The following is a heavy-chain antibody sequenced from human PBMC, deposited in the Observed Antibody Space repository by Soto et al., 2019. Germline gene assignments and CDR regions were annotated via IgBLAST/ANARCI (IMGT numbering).Heavy chain of an antibody. CDR3: ARGRGQLRFHGYYYYGMDV. CDR1: GGTFSSYA. D-gene: IGHD3-3*01. Sequence: SVKVSCKASGGTFSSYAISWVRQAPGQGLEWMGGIIPIFGTANYAQKFQGRVTITADESTSTAYMELSSLRSEDTAVYYCARGRGQLRFHGYYYYGMDVWGQGTTVTVS. J-gene: IGHJ6*02. V-gene: IGHV1-69*13. CDR2: IIPIFGTA.